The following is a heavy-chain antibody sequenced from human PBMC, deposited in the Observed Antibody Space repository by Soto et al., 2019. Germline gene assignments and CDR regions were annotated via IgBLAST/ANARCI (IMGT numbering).Heavy chain of an antibody. CDR3: ASRVVVPAALYYFDY. Sequence: QVQLQQWGAGLLKPSETLSLTCAVYGGSFSGYYWSWIRQPPGKGLEWIGEINHSGSTNYNPSLKSRVTISVATSKNQFALKLSSVTAADTAVYYCASRVVVPAALYYFDYWGQGTLVTVSS. CDR1: GGSFSGYY. V-gene: IGHV4-34*01. D-gene: IGHD2-2*01. CDR2: INHSGST. J-gene: IGHJ4*02.